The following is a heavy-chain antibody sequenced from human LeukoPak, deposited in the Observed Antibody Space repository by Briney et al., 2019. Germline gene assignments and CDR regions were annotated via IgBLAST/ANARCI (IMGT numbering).Heavy chain of an antibody. V-gene: IGHV4-59*08. CDR1: GGSISRYY. D-gene: IGHD5-24*01. CDR3: ARAGDGYSDAFDI. Sequence: SETLSLTCTVSGGSISRYYWSWIRQPPGKGLEWIGYIYYSGSTYYNPSLKSRVTISVDTSKNQFSLKLSSVTAADTAVYYCARAGDGYSDAFDIWGQGTMVTVSS. J-gene: IGHJ3*02. CDR2: IYYSGST.